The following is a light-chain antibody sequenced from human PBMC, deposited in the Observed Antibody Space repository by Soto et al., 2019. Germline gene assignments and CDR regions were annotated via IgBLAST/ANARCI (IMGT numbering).Light chain of an antibody. CDR2: NND. Sequence: QSVLTQPPSASGTPGQRVTISCSGGSSDIGSKPVYWYQHLPGTAPKLLIYNNDQRPSGGPDRFSGSKSDTTASLAISGRRYEDEADYYCATWDDSLRAMFGGGTKLTVL. J-gene: IGLJ3*02. CDR3: ATWDDSLRAM. CDR1: SSDIGSKP. V-gene: IGLV1-47*02.